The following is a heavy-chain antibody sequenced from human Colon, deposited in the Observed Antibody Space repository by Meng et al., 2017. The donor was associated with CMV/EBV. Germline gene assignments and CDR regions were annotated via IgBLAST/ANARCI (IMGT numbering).Heavy chain of an antibody. CDR2: ISSTGSSI. J-gene: IGHJ4*02. CDR3: ARTYPTGDLAIVGVVSHFDY. D-gene: IGHD3-3*01. CDR1: GFPFSDYY. V-gene: IGHV3-11*04. Sequence: GGSLRLSCAVSGFPFSDYYMTWIRQAPGKGLEWLSYISSTGSSIYYADSVKGRFTISRDNAKNSLYLQMKSLRGEDTAVYYCARTYPTGDLAIVGVVSHFDYWGLGTLVTVSS.